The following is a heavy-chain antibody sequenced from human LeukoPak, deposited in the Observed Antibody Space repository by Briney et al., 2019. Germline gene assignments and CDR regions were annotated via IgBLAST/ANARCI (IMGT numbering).Heavy chain of an antibody. Sequence: EASVKVSCKASGYTFTSYYMHWVRQAPGQGLEWMGIINPSGGSTSYAQKFQGRVTMTRDTSTSTVYMELSSLRSEDTAVYYCARRPYYDSSGYYSGFDYWGQGTLVTVSS. D-gene: IGHD3-22*01. J-gene: IGHJ4*02. CDR3: ARRPYYDSSGYYSGFDY. CDR1: GYTFTSYY. V-gene: IGHV1-46*01. CDR2: INPSGGST.